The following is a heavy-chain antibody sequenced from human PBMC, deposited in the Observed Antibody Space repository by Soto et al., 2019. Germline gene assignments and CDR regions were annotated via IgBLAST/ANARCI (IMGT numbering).Heavy chain of an antibody. CDR3: ARAKEQQMSHAFDF. CDR1: GYTFTDYG. J-gene: IGHJ3*01. V-gene: IGHV1-18*01. D-gene: IGHD6-13*01. CDR2: ISAYDHDT. Sequence: QVHVVQSGAEVKKPGASVRVSCKTSGYTFTDYGFSWVRQAPGQGLEWMGWISAYDHDTKYAQKVQGRVTMTTDTSPSTVYMELRSLRSDDTAVYYCARAKEQQMSHAFDFWGQGTMVTVSS.